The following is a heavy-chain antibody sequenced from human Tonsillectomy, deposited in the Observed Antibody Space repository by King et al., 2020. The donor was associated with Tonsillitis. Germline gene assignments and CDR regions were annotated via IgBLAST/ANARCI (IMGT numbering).Heavy chain of an antibody. V-gene: IGHV3-30*18. CDR1: GFTFSKHG. Sequence: VQLVESGGGVVQPGRSLRLSCAASGFTFSKHGMHWVRQAPGKGLEWVAVISFDGGEKYHADSVKGRFTISRDNSKNTLYVQMNSLRVEDTAVYYCAKALGSSFQIIHYWGQGTLVTVSA. D-gene: IGHD6-13*01. J-gene: IGHJ4*02. CDR3: AKALGSSFQIIHY. CDR2: ISFDGGEK.